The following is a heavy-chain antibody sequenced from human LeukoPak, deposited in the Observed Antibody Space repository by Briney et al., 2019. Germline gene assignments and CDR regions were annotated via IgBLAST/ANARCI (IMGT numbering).Heavy chain of an antibody. D-gene: IGHD3-3*01. CDR1: GGTFSSYT. CDR3: ARVLAVDFWSGYKQKNWFDP. V-gene: IGHV1-2*02. CDR2: INPNSGGT. Sequence: AASVKVSCKASGGTFSSYTISWVRQAPGQGLEWMGWINPNSGGTNYAQKFQGRVTMTRDTSISTAYMELSRLRSDDTAVYYCARVLAVDFWSGYKQKNWFDPWGQGTLVTVSS. J-gene: IGHJ5*02.